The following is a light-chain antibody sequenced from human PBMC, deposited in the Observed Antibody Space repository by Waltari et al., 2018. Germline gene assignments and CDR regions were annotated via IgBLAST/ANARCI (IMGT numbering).Light chain of an antibody. CDR3: QSYDSNVGGSV. Sequence: QSVLTQPPSVSGAPGQRVVISCAGGDSNVGAGYDVQWYQHLPGRAPTLLINGNTKRPSGVPERFSGSRSATSASLAITGLQAEDEADYYCQSYDSNVGGSVFGAGTKVSVL. V-gene: IGLV1-40*01. CDR1: DSNVGAGYD. CDR2: GNT. J-gene: IGLJ1*01.